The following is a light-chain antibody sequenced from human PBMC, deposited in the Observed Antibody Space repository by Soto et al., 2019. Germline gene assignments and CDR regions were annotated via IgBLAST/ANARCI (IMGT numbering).Light chain of an antibody. J-gene: IGKJ1*01. CDR2: AAS. CDR3: QNYNPRLWT. Sequence: ELLLTRSPTTQSVYPGERATLSCRGSQSVKCCVACYQQTPRHAHSLIIYAASSRGTGIPTRFSGSSSGKEFTLIISRLQSEDAAVYYCQNYNPRLWTFGQGTKVDIK. CDR1: QSVKCC. V-gene: IGKV3-15*01.